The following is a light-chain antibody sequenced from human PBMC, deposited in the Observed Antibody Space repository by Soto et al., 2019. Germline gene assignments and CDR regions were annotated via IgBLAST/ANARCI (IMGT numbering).Light chain of an antibody. CDR3: QQYGTSPYT. CDR1: QSVTNEY. CDR2: GAS. J-gene: IGKJ2*01. Sequence: EIVLTQSPGTLSLSPGERATLSCRASQSVTNEYVAWYQQKSGQAPRLLVYGASNRATGIPDRFSGSGSGTDFTLTISRLEPEDFAVYSCQQYGTSPYTFGQGTKVDIK. V-gene: IGKV3-20*01.